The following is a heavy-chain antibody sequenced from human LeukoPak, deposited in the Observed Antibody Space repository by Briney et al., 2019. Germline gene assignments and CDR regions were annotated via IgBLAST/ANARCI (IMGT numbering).Heavy chain of an antibody. CDR3: ARVAKERVGGVYYFDY. CDR1: GLTFSGSG. Sequence: PGGSLRLSCAASGLTFSGSGMHWVRQATGKGLEWVSAIGTAGDTYYTGSVKGRFTISRENAKNSLYLQMNSLRAGDTAVYYCARVAKERVGGVYYFDYWGQGTLVTVSS. CDR2: IGTAGDT. V-gene: IGHV3-13*01. D-gene: IGHD1-1*01. J-gene: IGHJ4*02.